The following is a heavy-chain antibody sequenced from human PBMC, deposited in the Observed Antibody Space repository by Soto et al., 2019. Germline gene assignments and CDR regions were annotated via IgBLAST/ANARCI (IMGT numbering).Heavy chain of an antibody. CDR1: GFTLSSSW. J-gene: IGHJ6*03. D-gene: IGHD2-21*01. Sequence: EVQLVESGGGLVQPGGSLRLSCAASGFTLSSSWMCWVRQAPGKGLEWVANIKQDGSEKYYVDSVKGRFTISRDNAKNSLCLQIDSLRAEDTAVYYCARVWSTNDYHYYYYMDVWGKGTTVTVSS. CDR3: ARVWSTNDYHYYYYMDV. CDR2: IKQDGSEK. V-gene: IGHV3-7*01.